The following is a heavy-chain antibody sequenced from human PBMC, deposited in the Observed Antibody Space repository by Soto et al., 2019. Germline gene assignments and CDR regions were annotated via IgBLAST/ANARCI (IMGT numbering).Heavy chain of an antibody. J-gene: IGHJ4*02. CDR3: AEGGYSSGWPDY. CDR2: IDPSDSYT. D-gene: IGHD6-19*01. CDR1: GYSFTSYW. V-gene: IGHV5-10-1*01. Sequence: GESLKISCNGSGYSFTSYWISWVRQMPGKGLEWMGRIDPSDSYTNYSPSFQGHVTISADKSISTAYLQWSSLKASDTAMYYCAEGGYSSGWPDYWGQGTLVTVSS.